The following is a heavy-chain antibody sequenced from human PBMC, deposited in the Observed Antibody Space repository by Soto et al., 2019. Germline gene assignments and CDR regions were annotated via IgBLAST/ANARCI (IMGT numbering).Heavy chain of an antibody. CDR2: IGIAGDT. CDR3: ARDHGTLASELLIKGTDY. V-gene: IGHV3-13*04. J-gene: IGHJ4*02. CDR1: GFTFSSYD. Sequence: GGSLRLSCTASGFTFSSYDMHWVRQPTGKGLEWVAAIGIAGDTYYPGSVQGRFTISRENAKNSLYLQMNSLRAGDTAVYYCARDHGTLASELLIKGTDYWGQGTLVTVSS. D-gene: IGHD3-16*01.